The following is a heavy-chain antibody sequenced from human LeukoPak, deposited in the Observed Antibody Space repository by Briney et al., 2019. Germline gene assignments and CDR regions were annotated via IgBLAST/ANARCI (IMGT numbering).Heavy chain of an antibody. CDR3: AKDGYYYGSSGYYYEVLPNDY. D-gene: IGHD3-22*01. Sequence: PGGSLRLSCAASGFTFSSYAMSWVRQAPGKGLEWVSAISGSGGSTYYADSVKGRFTISRDNSKNTLYLQMNSLRAEDTAVYYCAKDGYYYGSSGYYYEVLPNDYWGQGTLVTVSS. CDR2: ISGSGGST. V-gene: IGHV3-23*01. CDR1: GFTFSSYA. J-gene: IGHJ4*02.